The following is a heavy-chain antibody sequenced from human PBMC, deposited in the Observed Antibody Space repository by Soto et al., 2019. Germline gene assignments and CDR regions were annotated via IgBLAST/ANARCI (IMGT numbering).Heavy chain of an antibody. V-gene: IGHV5-51*01. Sequence: GESLKISCKGSGYRFTSYWIGWVRQMPGKGLEWMGIIYPGDSDTRYSPSFQGQVTISADKSISTAYLQWSNLKASDTAMYYCARWYSSGWYYFDYWGQGTLVTVSS. D-gene: IGHD6-19*01. CDR1: GYRFTSYW. CDR3: ARWYSSGWYYFDY. CDR2: IYPGDSDT. J-gene: IGHJ4*02.